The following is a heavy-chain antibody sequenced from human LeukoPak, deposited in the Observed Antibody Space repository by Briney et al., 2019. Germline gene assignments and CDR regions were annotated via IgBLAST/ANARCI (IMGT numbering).Heavy chain of an antibody. CDR3: AKADVVVPAEGYYYYGMDV. CDR2: ISSSSSYI. V-gene: IGHV3-21*04. D-gene: IGHD2-2*01. J-gene: IGHJ6*02. CDR1: GFTFSSYS. Sequence: GGSLRLSCAASGFTFSSYSMNWVRQAPGKGLEWVSSISSSSSYIYYADSVKGRFTISRDNAKNSLYLQMNSLRAEDTAVYYCAKADVVVPAEGYYYYGMDVWGQGTTVTVSS.